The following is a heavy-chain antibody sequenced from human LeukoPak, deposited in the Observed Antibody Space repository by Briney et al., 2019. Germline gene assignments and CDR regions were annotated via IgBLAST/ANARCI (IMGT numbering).Heavy chain of an antibody. CDR2: IKEDGSEK. D-gene: IGHD1-1*01. V-gene: IGHV3-7*01. CDR1: GFNFGEFW. J-gene: IGHJ3*02. Sequence: PGGSLRLSCEASGFNFGEFWMAWVRQTPGKGLEWVADIKEDGSEKFYVDSVKGRFTISRDNAKNSLYLQMNSLRAEDTAVYYCARDFTTGTTSVGKNAFDIWGQGTMVTVSS. CDR3: ARDFTTGTTSVGKNAFDI.